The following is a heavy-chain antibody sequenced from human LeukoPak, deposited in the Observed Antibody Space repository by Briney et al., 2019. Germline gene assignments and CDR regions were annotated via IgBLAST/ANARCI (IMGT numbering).Heavy chain of an antibody. D-gene: IGHD3-22*01. CDR2: IYSGGST. CDR3: ARTYYYDSSGYYSGGLYFDY. CDR1: GFTVSSNY. J-gene: IGHJ4*02. Sequence: PGGSLRLSCAASGFTVSSNYMSWVRQAPGKGLEWVSVIYSGGSTYYADSVKGRFTISRDNPKNTLYLQMNSLRAEDTAVYYCARTYYYDSSGYYSGGLYFDYWGQGSLVTVSS. V-gene: IGHV3-53*01.